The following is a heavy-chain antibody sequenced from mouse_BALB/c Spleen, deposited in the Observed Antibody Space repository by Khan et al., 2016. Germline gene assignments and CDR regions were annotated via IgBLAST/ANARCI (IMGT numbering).Heavy chain of an antibody. CDR3: ARDYYGSRWYFVV. Sequence: VRLQQSGAELVKPGASVKLSCTVSGFNIKDTYMYWVKQRPEQGLEWIGRIDPANGNSKYDPKFQGKATITADTSSNTAYLQLSSRTSEDTAVYYCARDYYGSRWYFVVWGAGTPVTVSS. CDR2: IDPANGNS. D-gene: IGHD1-1*01. V-gene: IGHV14-3*02. J-gene: IGHJ1*01. CDR1: GFNIKDTY.